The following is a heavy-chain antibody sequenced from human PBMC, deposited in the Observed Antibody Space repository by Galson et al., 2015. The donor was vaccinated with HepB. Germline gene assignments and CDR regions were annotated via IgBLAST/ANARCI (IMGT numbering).Heavy chain of an antibody. CDR2: IYPGDSTT. D-gene: IGHD2-15*01. V-gene: IGHV5-51*03. CDR3: ARRGESCSGGSCYTGIMGSYYYMDV. CDR1: GYSFSTYW. Sequence: QSGAEVKKPGESLKISCKASGYSFSTYWIAWVRQMPGKSLEWMGIIYPGDSTTRYSPSFQGQVTISADKSINTAYLQWSSLKASDTAMFYCARRGESCSGGSCYTGIMGSYYYMDVWGEGTTVTVSS. J-gene: IGHJ6*03.